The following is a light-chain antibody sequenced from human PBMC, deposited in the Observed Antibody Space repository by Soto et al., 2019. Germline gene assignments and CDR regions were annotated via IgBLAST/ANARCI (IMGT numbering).Light chain of an antibody. V-gene: IGKV3-20*01. J-gene: IGKJ1*01. Sequence: ELVFTQSLDTLSLSPGTRATLYCRASQSVSSNYVAWYHQRPSQAPRLLMYGASTRATGIPDRFSGIGSGTDFTLTVSRLEPEGFAVYYCQLYGSSLWTFGQGTKVDIK. CDR1: QSVSSNY. CDR2: GAS. CDR3: QLYGSSLWT.